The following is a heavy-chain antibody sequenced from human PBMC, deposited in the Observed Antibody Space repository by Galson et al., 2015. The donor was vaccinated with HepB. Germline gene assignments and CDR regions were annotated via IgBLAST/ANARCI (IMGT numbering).Heavy chain of an antibody. CDR3: AKGYGLFDS. J-gene: IGHJ5*01. CDR1: GFAFDSHA. D-gene: IGHD5-18*01. CDR2: ITGKGDST. Sequence: SLRLSCAASGFAFDSHAMSWVRQAPGRGLEWISGITGKGDSTFYADSVKGRFTVSKDNSNNMLYLQMKSLRAEDAGLYFCAKGYGLFDSWGQGILVTVSS. V-gene: IGHV3-23*01.